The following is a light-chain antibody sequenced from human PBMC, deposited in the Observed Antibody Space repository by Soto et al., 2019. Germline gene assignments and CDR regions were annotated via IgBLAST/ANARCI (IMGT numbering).Light chain of an antibody. Sequence: EVVLTQSPGILSLSPGERATLSCRASQSVSSSYLAWYQQKPGQAPRLLIHISSTRAAGIPDRFSGSGSGKDFPHTISRLEPENFAFYYCQQYGTYKTFGQGTKVQMK. J-gene: IGKJ1*01. CDR3: QQYGTYKT. CDR1: QSVSSSY. V-gene: IGKV3-20*01. CDR2: ISS.